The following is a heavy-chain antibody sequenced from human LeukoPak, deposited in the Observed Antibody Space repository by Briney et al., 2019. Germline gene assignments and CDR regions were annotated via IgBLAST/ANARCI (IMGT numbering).Heavy chain of an antibody. Sequence: GGSLRLSCAASGFTFSSYSMNWVRQAPGKGLEWVSSISSSSSYIYYADSVKGRFTISRDNAKNSLYLQMNSLRAEDTAVYYCASPTLLTTDAFDIWGQGTMVAVSS. CDR2: ISSSSSYI. J-gene: IGHJ3*02. D-gene: IGHD4-17*01. CDR3: ASPTLLTTDAFDI. V-gene: IGHV3-21*01. CDR1: GFTFSSYS.